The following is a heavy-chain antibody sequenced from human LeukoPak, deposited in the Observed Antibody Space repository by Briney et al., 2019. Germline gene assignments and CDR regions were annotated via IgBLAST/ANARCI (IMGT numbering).Heavy chain of an antibody. J-gene: IGHJ4*02. V-gene: IGHV3-30*02. CDR1: GFTFSSYG. D-gene: IGHD2-2*01. CDR2: IRHDGSNK. CDR3: AKDRPRYCSSTSCPRVWDY. Sequence: GGSLRLSCVASGFTFSSYGMHWVRQAPGKGLEWVAFIRHDGSNKYYADSVKGRFTISRDNSKNTLYLQMNSLRAEDTAVYYCAKDRPRYCSSTSCPRVWDYWGQGTLVTVSS.